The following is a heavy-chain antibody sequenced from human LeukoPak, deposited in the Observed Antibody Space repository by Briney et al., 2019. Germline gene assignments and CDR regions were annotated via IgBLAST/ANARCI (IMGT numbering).Heavy chain of an antibody. V-gene: IGHV1-69*04. CDR1: GGTFSSSA. D-gene: IGHD5-18*01. CDR2: IIPVLNIT. CDR3: ARDQGLTAPPPYGLDV. J-gene: IGHJ6*02. Sequence: SVKVSCKASGGTFSSSAITWVRQAPGQGLEWMGRIIPVLNITRYTQKFQGRVTITADTSTSTVYMELSSLRSEETAVYYCARDQGLTAPPPYGLDVWGQGTTVIVSS.